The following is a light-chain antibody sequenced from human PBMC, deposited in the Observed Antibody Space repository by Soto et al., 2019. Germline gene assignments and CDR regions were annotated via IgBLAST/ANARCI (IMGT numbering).Light chain of an antibody. CDR1: QSISSW. CDR2: KTS. J-gene: IGKJ4*01. Sequence: DIQMTQSPSTLSASVGDTVTITCRASQSISSWLAWYQQKPGKVPKLLMYKTSSLESGVPSRFSGSGSGTEFTLTISSLQADDLATYYCQQYHAYPLTFGGGTKVEI. CDR3: QQYHAYPLT. V-gene: IGKV1-5*03.